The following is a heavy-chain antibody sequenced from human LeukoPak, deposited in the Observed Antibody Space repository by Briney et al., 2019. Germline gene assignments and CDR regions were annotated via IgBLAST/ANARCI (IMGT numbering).Heavy chain of an antibody. V-gene: IGHV3-74*03. CDR3: ARDQRVTGRPDIDY. D-gene: IGHD6-6*01. CDR2: ISSDGSST. Sequence: GGSLRLSCAASGFTFRNHWMHWVRQTPGKGLGWVSRISSDGSSTTYADSVKGRFTISRDNAKNTLYLQMNNLRAEDTAMYYCARDQRVTGRPDIDYWGQGTLVIVSS. J-gene: IGHJ4*02. CDR1: GFTFRNHW.